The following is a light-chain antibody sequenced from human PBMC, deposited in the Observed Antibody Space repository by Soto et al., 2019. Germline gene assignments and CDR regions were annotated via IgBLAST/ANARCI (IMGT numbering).Light chain of an antibody. CDR2: DAS. V-gene: IGKV1-33*01. J-gene: IGKJ5*01. CDR3: QQYDDLPPVT. Sequence: EILMTQSPSSLSASLRDTATLTCKASHDISIYLTWYRQKPGKDPKLLIYDASNMETGVPSRFSGSGSGTDFTFTISSLQPEDIATYYCQQYDDLPPVTFGQGTRLEIK. CDR1: HDISIY.